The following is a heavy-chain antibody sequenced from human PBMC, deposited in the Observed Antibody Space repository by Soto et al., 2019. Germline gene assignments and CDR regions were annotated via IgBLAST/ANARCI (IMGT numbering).Heavy chain of an antibody. V-gene: IGHV3-33*01. J-gene: IGHJ3*02. CDR1: GVSLSRSG. CDR3: VRDVSAPAEARNDAFDI. Sequence: QVHVVESGGGVVQPGRSLRLSCAVSGVSLSRSGMHWVRQAPGKGLEWVAVLWYNGYNKYYGNSVNGRFTISRDNSKNTLFLEMNSLRADDTAVYYCVRDVSAPAEARNDAFDIWGQGTTVTVSS. CDR2: LWYNGYNK.